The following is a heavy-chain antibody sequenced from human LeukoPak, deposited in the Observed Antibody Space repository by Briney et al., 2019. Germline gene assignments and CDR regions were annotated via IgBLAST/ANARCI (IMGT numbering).Heavy chain of an antibody. CDR3: ASPRGAAAHFYY. J-gene: IGHJ4*02. CDR2: IYHSGST. D-gene: IGHD6-13*01. Sequence: PSETLSLTCAVSGGSISSSNWWSWVRQPPGKGLEWIGEIYHSGSTNYNPSLKSRVTISVDKSKNQFSLKLSSVTAADTAAYYCASPRGAAAHFYYWGQGTLVTVSS. CDR1: GGSISSSNW. V-gene: IGHV4-4*02.